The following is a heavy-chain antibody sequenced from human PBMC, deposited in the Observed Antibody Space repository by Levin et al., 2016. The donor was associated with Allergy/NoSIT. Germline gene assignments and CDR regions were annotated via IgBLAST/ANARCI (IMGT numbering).Heavy chain of an antibody. CDR1: GFTFSNYS. Sequence: GESLKISCAASGFTFSNYSMYWVRQAPGKGLEYVSAISSNGGYTYYANSVEGRFTISRDNSKNTLYLQMGSLRGEDMAVYYCARDAELGNDWYFDLWGRGTLVTVSS. J-gene: IGHJ2*01. V-gene: IGHV3-64*01. CDR3: ARDAELGNDWYFDL. CDR2: ISSNGGYT. D-gene: IGHD7-27*01.